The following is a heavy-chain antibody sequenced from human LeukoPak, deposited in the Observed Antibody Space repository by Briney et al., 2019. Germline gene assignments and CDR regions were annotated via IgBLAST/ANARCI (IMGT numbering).Heavy chain of an antibody. CDR1: GGSISSYY. Sequence: SETLSLTCTVSGGSISSYYWSWIRQPPGKGLEWTGYIYYSGSTNYNPSLKSRVTISVDTSKNQFSLKLSSVTAADTAVYYCARADGYYAPDIWGQGTMVTVSS. CDR2: IYYSGST. D-gene: IGHD5-24*01. J-gene: IGHJ3*02. V-gene: IGHV4-59*01. CDR3: ARADGYYAPDI.